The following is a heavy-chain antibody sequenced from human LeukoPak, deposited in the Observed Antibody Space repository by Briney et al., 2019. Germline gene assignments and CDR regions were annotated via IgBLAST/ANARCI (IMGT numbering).Heavy chain of an antibody. Sequence: SGGSLRLSCAASGLIFGSYAMTWVRQAPGKELEWVSSFGLYGGTTHYADSVKGRFTISRDNSKNTLYLQMTSLRADDTAVYYCVKDSSTTSWYFAFDVWGQGTMVAVSS. V-gene: IGHV3-23*01. CDR1: GLIFGSYA. J-gene: IGHJ3*01. CDR2: FGLYGGTT. D-gene: IGHD2-2*01. CDR3: VKDSSTTSWYFAFDV.